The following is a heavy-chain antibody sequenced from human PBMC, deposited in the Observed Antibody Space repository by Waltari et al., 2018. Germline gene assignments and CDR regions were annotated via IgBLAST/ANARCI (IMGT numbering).Heavy chain of an antibody. CDR1: GGSISSYY. CDR2: VYYSGST. V-gene: IGHV4-59*08. J-gene: IGHJ6*02. D-gene: IGHD6-19*01. Sequence: QVQLQESGPGLVKPSETLSLTCTVSGGSISSYYWSWIRQPPGKGLEWIGYVYYSGSTNYYPPLKSRVTISVDTSKNQFSLKLSSVTAADTAVYYCARLWLVLGDAPYYYGMDVWGQGTTVTVSS. CDR3: ARLWLVLGDAPYYYGMDV.